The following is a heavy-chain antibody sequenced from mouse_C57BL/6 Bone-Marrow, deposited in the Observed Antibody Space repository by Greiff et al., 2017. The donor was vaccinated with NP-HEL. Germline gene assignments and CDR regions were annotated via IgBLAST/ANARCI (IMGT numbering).Heavy chain of an antibody. J-gene: IGHJ4*01. CDR1: GFTFSDYG. CDR2: ISNLAYSI. V-gene: IGHV5-15*04. CDR3: ARRVGGYYAMDY. Sequence: DVQLVESGGGLVQPGGSLKLSCAASGFTFSDYGMAWVRQAPRKGPEWVAFISNLAYSIYYADTVTGRFTISRENAKNTLYLEMSSLRSEDTAMYYCARRVGGYYAMDYWGQGTSVTVSS.